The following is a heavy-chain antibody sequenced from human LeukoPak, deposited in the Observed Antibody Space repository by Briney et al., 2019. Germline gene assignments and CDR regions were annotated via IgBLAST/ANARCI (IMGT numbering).Heavy chain of an antibody. V-gene: IGHV5-51*01. CDR2: IFPGDSNT. CDR1: GYSFTSYW. D-gene: IGHD3-16*01. J-gene: IGHJ4*02. CDR3: ARLRGIELSSHYFDY. Sequence: GASLQISSKASGYSFTSYWISWVRQMRGKGLEWIWIIFPGDSNTRYSPSFQGQVTISADKSITTAYLQWTSLKASDTAVYFCARLRGIELSSHYFDYWGQGTLVTVSS.